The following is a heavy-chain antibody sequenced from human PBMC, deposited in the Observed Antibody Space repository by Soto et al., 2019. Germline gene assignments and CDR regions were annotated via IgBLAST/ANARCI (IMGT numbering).Heavy chain of an antibody. D-gene: IGHD3-22*01. CDR2: IIAIFGTA. Sequence: SVKVSCKASGYTFISYGISWVRQAPGQGLEWMGGIIAIFGTANYAKKFQARVTITADESTSTAYMELSSLRSEDTAVYYCARDRGPSSGYYPYWFDPWGQGTLVTVSS. J-gene: IGHJ5*02. CDR1: GYTFISYG. V-gene: IGHV1-69*13. CDR3: ARDRGPSSGYYPYWFDP.